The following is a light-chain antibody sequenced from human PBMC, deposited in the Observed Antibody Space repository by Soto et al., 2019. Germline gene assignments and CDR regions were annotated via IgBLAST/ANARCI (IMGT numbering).Light chain of an antibody. CDR3: QSYDSSLSGFLV. J-gene: IGLJ2*01. CDR2: SNR. Sequence: QSVLTQPPSVSGAPGQRVTISCTGSSSNIGAGYDVQWYQQLPETAPKLLIFSNRNRPSGVPDRFSGSKSGTSASLAITGLRAEDEADYYCQSYDSSLSGFLVFGGGTKVTVL. V-gene: IGLV1-40*01. CDR1: SSNIGAGYD.